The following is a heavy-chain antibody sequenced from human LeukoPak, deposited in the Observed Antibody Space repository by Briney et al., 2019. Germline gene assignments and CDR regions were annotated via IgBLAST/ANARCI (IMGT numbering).Heavy chain of an antibody. J-gene: IGHJ4*02. V-gene: IGHV4-34*01. CDR1: GGSFSGYY. Sequence: SETLSLTCAVYGGSFSGYYWSWIRQPPGKGLEGIGEINHSGSTNFNPSLKSRVTISVDTPKNQFSLKLSSVTAADTAVYYCASTVITANYYFDYWGQGTLVTVSS. D-gene: IGHD4-17*01. CDR2: INHSGST. CDR3: ASTVITANYYFDY.